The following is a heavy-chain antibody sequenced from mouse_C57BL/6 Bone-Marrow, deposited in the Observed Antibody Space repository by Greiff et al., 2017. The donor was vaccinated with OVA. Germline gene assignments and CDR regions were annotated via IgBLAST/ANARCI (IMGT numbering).Heavy chain of an antibody. J-gene: IGHJ3*01. CDR1: GFTFSSYA. V-gene: IGHV5-9-1*02. CDR3: TRAITTVVATESWFAY. Sequence: EVKLVESGEGLVKPGGSLKLSCAASGFTFSSYAMSWVRQTPEKRLEWVAYISSGGDYTYYADTVQGRFTISRDNARNTLYLQMSSLKSEDTAMYYCTRAITTVVATESWFAYWGQGTLVTVSA. CDR2: ISSGGDYT. D-gene: IGHD1-1*01.